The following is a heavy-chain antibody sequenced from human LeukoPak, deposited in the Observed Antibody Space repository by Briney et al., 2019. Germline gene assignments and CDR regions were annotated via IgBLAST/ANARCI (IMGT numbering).Heavy chain of an antibody. CDR2: TDTEGADT. V-gene: IGHV3-74*01. CDR3: ARGTAITAGIDF. Sequence: PGGSLTLSCAASGFAFSNYWMFWVLQAPGKGLVWISQTDTEGADTTYGDPAKGRFTASRDNAKNTLYLQMNSLRVEDTAVYFCARGTAITAGIDFWGQGTLVTVSS. J-gene: IGHJ4*02. D-gene: IGHD1-14*01. CDR1: GFAFSNYW.